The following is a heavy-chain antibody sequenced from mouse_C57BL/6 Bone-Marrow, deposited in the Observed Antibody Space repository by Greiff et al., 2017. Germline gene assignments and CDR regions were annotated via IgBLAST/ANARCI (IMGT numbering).Heavy chain of an antibody. Sequence: VQLQQSGAELVKPGASVKLSCKASGYTFTSYWMHWVKQRPGQGLEWIGMIHPNSGSTNYNEKFKSKATLTVDKSSSTAYMQLSSLTSEDSAVYDCAPYYYGSSPFYFDYWGQGTTLTVSS. CDR1: GYTFTSYW. D-gene: IGHD1-1*01. CDR3: APYYYGSSPFYFDY. J-gene: IGHJ2*01. V-gene: IGHV1-64*01. CDR2: IHPNSGST.